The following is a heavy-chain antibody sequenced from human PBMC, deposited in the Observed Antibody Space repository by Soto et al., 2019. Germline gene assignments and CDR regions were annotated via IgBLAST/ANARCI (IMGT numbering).Heavy chain of an antibody. D-gene: IGHD3-9*01. CDR1: GGSISSYY. CDR2: IYYSGST. V-gene: IGHV4-59*01. CDR3: ARGDYDFLTGYYPSWFDP. Sequence: SETLSLTCTVSGGSISSYYWSWIRQPPGKGLEWIGYIYYSGSTNYNPSLKSRVTISVDTSKNQFSLKLSSVTAADTAVYYCARGDYDFLTGYYPSWFDPWGQGTLVTVSS. J-gene: IGHJ5*02.